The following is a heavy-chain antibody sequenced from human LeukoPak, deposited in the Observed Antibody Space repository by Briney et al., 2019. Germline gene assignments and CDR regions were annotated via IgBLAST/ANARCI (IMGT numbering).Heavy chain of an antibody. J-gene: IGHJ6*03. CDR3: ARGLYSGSYLDV. CDR2: ISSSSSYI. Sequence: GGSLRLSCAASGFTCSSYSMNWVPQGPGKGLKWVSSISSSSSYIYYADSVKGRFTISRDNAKNSLYLQMNSLRAADTAVYYCARGLYSGSYLDVWGNGTTVTVFS. CDR1: GFTCSSYS. D-gene: IGHD1-26*01. V-gene: IGHV3-21*01.